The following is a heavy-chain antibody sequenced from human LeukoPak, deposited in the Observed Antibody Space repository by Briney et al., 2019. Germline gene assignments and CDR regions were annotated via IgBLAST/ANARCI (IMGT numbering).Heavy chain of an antibody. CDR1: GGSISSYY. CDR3: ARDRPHGGSGYFFDY. J-gene: IGHJ4*02. Sequence: PSETLSLTCTDSGGSISSYYWSWIRQPAGKRLEWIGRIYTSGSTNYNPSLKSRVTMSVDTSKNQFSLKLSSVTAADTAVYYCARDRPHGGSGYFFDYWGQGTLVTVSS. CDR2: IYTSGST. V-gene: IGHV4-4*07. D-gene: IGHD3-22*01.